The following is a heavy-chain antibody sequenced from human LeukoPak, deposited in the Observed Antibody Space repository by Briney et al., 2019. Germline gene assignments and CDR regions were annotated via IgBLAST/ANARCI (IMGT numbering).Heavy chain of an antibody. D-gene: IGHD2-2*01. V-gene: IGHV3-7*01. Sequence: GGSLRLSCAASGFTFSSYWMSWVRQAPGKGLEWVANIKQDGSEKYYVDSVKGRFTISRDNAKNSLYLQMNSLRAEDTAVYYCARAPGYYCSSTSCPNWFDPWGQGTLVTVSS. J-gene: IGHJ5*02. CDR3: ARAPGYYCSSTSCPNWFDP. CDR1: GFTFSSYW. CDR2: IKQDGSEK.